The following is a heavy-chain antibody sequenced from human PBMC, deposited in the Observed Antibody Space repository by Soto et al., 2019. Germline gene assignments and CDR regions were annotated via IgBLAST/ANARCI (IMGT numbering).Heavy chain of an antibody. Sequence: VGSLRLSCAASGFTFSDHYMDWVRQAPGKGLEWVGRIRNKANSYTTEYAAYVNGRFSISRDDSKSLLFLQMNNLKTEDTAVYFCARGYCTTRTCYSGDCWGQGTQVTVSS. CDR2: IRNKANSYTT. D-gene: IGHD2-8*01. CDR1: GFTFSDHY. CDR3: ARGYCTTRTCYSGDC. J-gene: IGHJ4*02. V-gene: IGHV3-72*01.